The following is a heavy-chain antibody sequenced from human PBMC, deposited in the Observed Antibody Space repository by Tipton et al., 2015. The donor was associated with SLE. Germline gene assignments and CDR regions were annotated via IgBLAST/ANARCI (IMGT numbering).Heavy chain of an antibody. CDR1: DYSISYGYY. CDR2: IYHSGKT. D-gene: IGHD2-2*01. CDR3: ARLPKYSSNSPY. V-gene: IGHV4-38-2*01. Sequence: TLSLTCVVSDYSISYGYYWGWIRQPPGKGLEWIGSIYHSGKTYYNPSLKSRVTISVDTSKNQFSLKLSSVTAADTAVYYCARLPKYSSNSPYWGQGTLVTVSS. J-gene: IGHJ4*02.